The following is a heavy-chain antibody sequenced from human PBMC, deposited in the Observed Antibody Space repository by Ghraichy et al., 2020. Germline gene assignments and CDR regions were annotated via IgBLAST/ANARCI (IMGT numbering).Heavy chain of an antibody. CDR2: LYYSGST. CDR3: ARETGDAFDI. D-gene: IGHD3-9*01. V-gene: IGHV4-59*01. J-gene: IGHJ3*02. CDR1: GGSISNYY. Sequence: SETLSLTCTVSGGSISNYYWSWIRQPPGKGLEWIGYLYYSGSTNYNPSLKSRVTISLDTSKNQFSLRLSSVIAADTAVYYCARETGDAFDIWGQGTMVTVSS.